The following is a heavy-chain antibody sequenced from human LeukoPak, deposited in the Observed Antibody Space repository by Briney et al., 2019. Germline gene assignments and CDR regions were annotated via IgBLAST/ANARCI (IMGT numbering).Heavy chain of an antibody. CDR2: IVVGSGNT. CDR3: ARLKAGTQALNYYYMDV. J-gene: IGHJ6*03. D-gene: IGHD6-13*01. V-gene: IGHV1-58*02. CDR1: GFTFSSST. Sequence: SVKVSCKASGFTFSSSTMQWVRQARGQRLEWIGWIVVGSGNTNYAQKFQERVTISRDMSTSTAYMELSSLTSEDTAVYYCARLKAGTQALNYYYMDVWGKGTTVTVSS.